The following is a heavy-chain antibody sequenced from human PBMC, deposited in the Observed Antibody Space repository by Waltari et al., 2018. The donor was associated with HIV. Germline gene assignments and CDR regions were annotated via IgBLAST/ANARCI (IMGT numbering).Heavy chain of an antibody. D-gene: IGHD3-3*01. V-gene: IGHV3-21*02. CDR1: GFTFNTFN. CDR2: IISTSSFI. J-gene: IGHJ4*02. Sequence: EVQLVESGGGLVKPGGSLRLSCVVSGFTFNTFNMKWVRQAPGKGLEWVSSIISTSSFISNADSVKGRSTISRDNAKNSLYLQINNRRAEETAVYYCAREDFWGGPNNWGQGTLVTVSS. CDR3: AREDFWGGPNN.